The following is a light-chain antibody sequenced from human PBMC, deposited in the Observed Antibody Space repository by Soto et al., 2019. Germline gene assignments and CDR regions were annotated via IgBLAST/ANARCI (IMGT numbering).Light chain of an antibody. Sequence: QSALTQPPSASGSPGQSVTISCTGTSSDVGGYNYVSWYQQRPGKVPKVIIYEVTKRPSGVPDRFSGSKSGNTASLTVSGLQAEDEADYFCSSYANNNNMLVFGTGTTLTVL. J-gene: IGLJ1*01. CDR1: SSDVGGYNY. CDR2: EVT. V-gene: IGLV2-8*01. CDR3: SSYANNNNMLV.